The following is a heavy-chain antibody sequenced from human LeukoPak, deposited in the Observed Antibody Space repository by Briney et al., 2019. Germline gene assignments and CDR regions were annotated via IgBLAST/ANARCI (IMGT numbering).Heavy chain of an antibody. V-gene: IGHV3-23*01. D-gene: IGHD6-13*01. CDR2: ISGSGGST. CDR1: GFTFSSYA. CDR3: AKGATPVYSSRPEY. J-gene: IGHJ4*02. Sequence: GGSLRLSCAASGFTFSSYAMSWVRQAPGKGLEWVSAISGSGGSTYYADPVKGRFTISRDNSKNTLYLQMNSLRAEDTAVYYCAKGATPVYSSRPEYWGQGTLVTVSS.